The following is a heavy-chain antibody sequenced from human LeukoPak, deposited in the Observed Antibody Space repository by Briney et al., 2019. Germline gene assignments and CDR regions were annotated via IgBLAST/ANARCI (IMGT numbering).Heavy chain of an antibody. V-gene: IGHV3-23*01. Sequence: GGSLRLSCAASGFTFNNYAMSWVRQAPGKGLEWVSTISGSGGSTYYADSVKGRFTISRDNSKNTLYLQMNSLRAEDTAVYYCAKDWGSGSYQPDAFDIWGQGTLVTVSS. D-gene: IGHD1-26*01. CDR2: ISGSGGST. CDR3: AKDWGSGSYQPDAFDI. CDR1: GFTFNNYA. J-gene: IGHJ3*02.